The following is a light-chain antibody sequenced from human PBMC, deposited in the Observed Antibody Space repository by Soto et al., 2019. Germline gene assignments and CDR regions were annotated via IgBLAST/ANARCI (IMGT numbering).Light chain of an antibody. J-gene: IGKJ2*01. V-gene: IGKV2-28*01. Sequence: DIVMTQSPLFLPVTPGEPASISCRSSQSLLHSNGHTFFDWYLQKPGQSPQLLIYWGSNRASGVPDRFSGSESGTDFTLKISRVEAEDVGVYYCMQALQTPYTFGQGTKVDIK. CDR2: WGS. CDR1: QSLLHSNGHTF. CDR3: MQALQTPYT.